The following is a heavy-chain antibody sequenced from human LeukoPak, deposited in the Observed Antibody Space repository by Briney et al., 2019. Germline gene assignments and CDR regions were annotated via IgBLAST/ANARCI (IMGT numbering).Heavy chain of an antibody. Sequence: GGSLRLSCAASGFTVSSNYMSWVRQAPGKGLEWVSVIYSGGSTYYADSVKGRFTISRDNSKNTLYLQMNSLRAEDTAVYYCARDVYYYDSSGYWSYFYYWGQGTLVTVSS. D-gene: IGHD3-22*01. V-gene: IGHV3-53*05. CDR2: IYSGGST. CDR3: ARDVYYYDSSGYWSYFYY. CDR1: GFTVSSNY. J-gene: IGHJ4*02.